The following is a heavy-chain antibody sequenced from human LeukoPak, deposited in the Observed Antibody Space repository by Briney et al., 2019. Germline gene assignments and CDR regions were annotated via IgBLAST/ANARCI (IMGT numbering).Heavy chain of an antibody. D-gene: IGHD3-10*01. J-gene: IGHJ4*02. CDR1: GGSISSSNW. CDR2: IYHSGST. V-gene: IGHV4-4*02. CDR3: ARLTPTYYYGSGSYSIFDY. Sequence: SETLSLTCAVSGGSISSSNWWSWVRQPPGKGLEWIGEIYHSGSTYYNPSLKSRVTISVDTSKNQFSLKLSSVTAADTAVYYCARLTPTYYYGSGSYSIFDYWGQGTLVTVPS.